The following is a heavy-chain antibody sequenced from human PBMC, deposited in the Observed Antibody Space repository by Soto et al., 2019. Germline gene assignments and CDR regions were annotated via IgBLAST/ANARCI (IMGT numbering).Heavy chain of an antibody. Sequence: SETLSLTCAVSGYSISSGYYWGWIRQPPGKGLEWIGSIYHSGSTYYNPSLKSRVTISVDTSKNQFSLKLSSVTAADTAVYYCARANTVTRTDYWGQGTLVTVSS. CDR1: GYSISSGYY. J-gene: IGHJ4*02. CDR2: IYHSGST. D-gene: IGHD4-17*01. V-gene: IGHV4-38-2*01. CDR3: ARANTVTRTDY.